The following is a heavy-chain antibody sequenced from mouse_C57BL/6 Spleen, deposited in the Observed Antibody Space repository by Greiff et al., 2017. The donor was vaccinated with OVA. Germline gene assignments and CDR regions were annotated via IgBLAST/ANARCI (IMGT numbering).Heavy chain of an antibody. CDR2: IYPGSGNT. D-gene: IGHD3-1*01. V-gene: IGHV1-76*01. CDR1: GYTFTDYY. J-gene: IGHJ1*03. Sequence: QVQLKESGAELVRPGASVKLSCKASGYTFTDYYINWVKQRPGQGLEWIARIYPGSGNTYYNEKFKGKATLTAEKSSSTAYMQLSSLTSEDSAVYFCARLGGYFDVWGTGTTVTVSS. CDR3: ARLGGYFDV.